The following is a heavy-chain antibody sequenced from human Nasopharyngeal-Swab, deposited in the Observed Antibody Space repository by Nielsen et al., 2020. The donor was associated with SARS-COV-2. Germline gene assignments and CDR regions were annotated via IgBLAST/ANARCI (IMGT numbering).Heavy chain of an antibody. D-gene: IGHD3-3*01. CDR3: AREGAIFGMGFDP. CDR2: IYYSGST. Sequence: WIRQPPGKGLEWIGYIYYSGSTYYNPSLKSRVTISVDTSKNQFSLKLSSVTAADTAVYYCAREGAIFGMGFDPWGQGTLVTVSS. V-gene: IGHV4-31*02. J-gene: IGHJ5*02.